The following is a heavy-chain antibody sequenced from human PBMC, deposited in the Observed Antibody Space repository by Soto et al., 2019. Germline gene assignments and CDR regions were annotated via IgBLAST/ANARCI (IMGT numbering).Heavy chain of an antibody. CDR1: GGSISTYY. CDR2: VYYSGST. D-gene: IGHD6-13*01. V-gene: IGHV4-59*01. CDR3: ARRVAAAPMYAFDI. Sequence: QVQLQESGPGLVKPSETLSLTCTVSGGSISTYYWTWIRQPPGKGLEWIGFVYYSGSTNYNPSLKSRFTISLDTSRHQFSLKLNAVTSADTAVYFCARRVAAAPMYAFDIWGQGTMVTVSS. J-gene: IGHJ3*02.